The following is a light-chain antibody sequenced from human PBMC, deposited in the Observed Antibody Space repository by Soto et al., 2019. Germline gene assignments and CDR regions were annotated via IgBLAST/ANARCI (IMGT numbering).Light chain of an antibody. CDR1: QTVSSN. CDR3: QQYKNWPHT. J-gene: IGKJ2*01. V-gene: IGKV3-15*01. Sequence: EIVLTQSSGTLALSPGERAALSCGASQTVSSNLAWYQQKPGQSPRLLIYGASTRATGIPARFSGSGSGTEFTLTINSLQSEDFAVYYCQQYKNWPHTFGQGTKVDIK. CDR2: GAS.